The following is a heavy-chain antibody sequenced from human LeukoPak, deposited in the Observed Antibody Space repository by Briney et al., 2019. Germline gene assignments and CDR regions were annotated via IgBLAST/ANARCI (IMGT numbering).Heavy chain of an antibody. Sequence: ASVKVSCKASGYSFTSYDINWVRQATGQGLEWMGWMNPNSGNAGSAQKFQGRVTMTRNTSISTAYMELSNLRSEDTAVYYCARRVAAGGTCMGYWGQGTLVTVSS. J-gene: IGHJ4*02. D-gene: IGHD6-13*01. V-gene: IGHV1-8*01. CDR3: ARRVAAGGTCMGY. CDR1: GYSFTSYD. CDR2: MNPNSGNA.